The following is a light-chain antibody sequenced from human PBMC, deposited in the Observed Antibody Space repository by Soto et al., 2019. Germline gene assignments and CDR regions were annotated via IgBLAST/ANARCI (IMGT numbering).Light chain of an antibody. V-gene: IGLV2-14*01. CDR1: SSDVGSYNY. J-gene: IGLJ3*02. CDR3: SSYTSSSPRV. Sequence: QSALTQPASVSGSPGQSITISCTGTSSDVGSYNYVSWYQQHPANAPKLVIYDVSNRPSGVSNRFSGSKSGNTASLTISGLQSEDEADYYCSSYTSSSPRVFGGGTKLTVL. CDR2: DVS.